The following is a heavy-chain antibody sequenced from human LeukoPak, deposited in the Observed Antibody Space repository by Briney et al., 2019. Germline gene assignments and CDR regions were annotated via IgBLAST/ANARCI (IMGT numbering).Heavy chain of an antibody. CDR3: TRTTPRGSLQWFRGRDYGMDV. CDR1: GYTLTELS. V-gene: IGHV1-8*01. CDR2: MNPNSGNT. J-gene: IGHJ6*02. Sequence: ASVKVSCKVSGYTLTELSMHWVRQATGQGLEWMGWMNPNSGNTGYVQKFQGRVTMTRDTSISTAYMELSSLSSEDTAVYYCTRTTPRGSLQWFRGRDYGMDVWGQGTTVAVSS. D-gene: IGHD3-10*01.